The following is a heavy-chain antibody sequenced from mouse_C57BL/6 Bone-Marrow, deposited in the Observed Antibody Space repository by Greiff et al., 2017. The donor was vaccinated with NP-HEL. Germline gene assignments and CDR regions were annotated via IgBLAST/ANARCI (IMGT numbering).Heavy chain of an antibody. D-gene: IGHD2-3*01. J-gene: IGHJ4*01. Sequence: EVKLVESGGGLVQPKGSLKLSCAASGFTFNTYAMHWVRQASGKGLEWVARIRSKSSNYATYYADSVKDRFTISRDDSQSMLYLQMNNLKTEDTAMYYCVRAKSWVYPYAMDYWGQGTSVTVSS. V-gene: IGHV10-3*01. CDR3: VRAKSWVYPYAMDY. CDR2: IRSKSSNYAT. CDR1: GFTFNTYA.